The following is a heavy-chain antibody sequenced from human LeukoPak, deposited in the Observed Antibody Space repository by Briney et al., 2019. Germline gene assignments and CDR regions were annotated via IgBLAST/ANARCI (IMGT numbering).Heavy chain of an antibody. Sequence: GGSLRLSCAASGFTFSSYWMSWVRQAPGKGLEWVANIKQDGSEKYYVDSVKGRFTISRDNAKNSLYLQMNSLRAEDTAVYYCARDTTNGPADHDAFDIWGQGTMVTVSS. CDR2: IKQDGSEK. CDR1: GFTFSSYW. CDR3: ARDTTNGPADHDAFDI. J-gene: IGHJ3*02. V-gene: IGHV3-7*01. D-gene: IGHD2-8*01.